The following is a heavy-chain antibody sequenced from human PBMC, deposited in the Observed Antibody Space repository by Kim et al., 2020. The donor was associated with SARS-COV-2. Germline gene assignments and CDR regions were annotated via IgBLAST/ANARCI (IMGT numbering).Heavy chain of an antibody. D-gene: IGHD3-9*01. CDR3: ARGRDWLSLVDY. Sequence: SETLSLTCSVSGGSISSSSYYWGWIRQPPGKGLEWIGSIYYSGSTYYNPSLKSRVTISVDTSKNQFSLKLSSVTAADTAVYYCARGRDWLSLVDYWGQGTLVTVSS. V-gene: IGHV4-39*01. J-gene: IGHJ4*02. CDR1: GGSISSSSYY. CDR2: IYYSGST.